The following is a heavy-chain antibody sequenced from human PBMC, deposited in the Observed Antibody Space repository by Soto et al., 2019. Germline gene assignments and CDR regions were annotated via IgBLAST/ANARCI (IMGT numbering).Heavy chain of an antibody. CDR2: TYYRSKWYN. CDR1: GDIVSSNSAA. Sequence: SQTLSLTCAFSGDIVSSNSAAWNWIRQSPSRGLEWLGRTYYRSKWYNDYAVSVKSRITINPDTSKNQFSLQLNSVTPEDTAVYYCARVDLWFGDYGMDVWGKGPTVTVSS. CDR3: ARVDLWFGDYGMDV. J-gene: IGHJ6*04. V-gene: IGHV6-1*01. D-gene: IGHD3-10*01.